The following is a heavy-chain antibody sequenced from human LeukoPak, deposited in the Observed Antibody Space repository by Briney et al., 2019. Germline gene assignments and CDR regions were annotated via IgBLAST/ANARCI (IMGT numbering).Heavy chain of an antibody. CDR3: ARGSYYLDC. Sequence: PGGSLRLSCAASGFTFSSYWMHWVRQAPGKGLVWVSRINSDESTTNYADSVKGRFTISRDNAKNTLYLQMNTLRAEDTAVYYCARGSYYLDCWGQGILVTVSS. CDR1: GFTFSSYW. V-gene: IGHV3-74*01. CDR2: INSDESTT. J-gene: IGHJ4*02.